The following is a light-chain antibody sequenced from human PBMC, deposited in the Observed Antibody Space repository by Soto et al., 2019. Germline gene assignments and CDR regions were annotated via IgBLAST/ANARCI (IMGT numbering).Light chain of an antibody. Sequence: EIVVTQSPATLSVSPGERATLSSRASQSVSSHIVWYQQKPGQAPRRLIFGASTRATGIPARFSGSGSGTEFTLTISSLQSEDFAVYYCHQYNSWPWTFGQGTKVEIK. CDR1: QSVSSH. V-gene: IGKV3-15*01. J-gene: IGKJ1*01. CDR3: HQYNSWPWT. CDR2: GAS.